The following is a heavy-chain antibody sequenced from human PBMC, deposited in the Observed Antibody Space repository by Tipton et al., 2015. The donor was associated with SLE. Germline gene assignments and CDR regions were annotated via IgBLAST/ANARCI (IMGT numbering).Heavy chain of an antibody. D-gene: IGHD3-16*01. J-gene: IGHJ2*01. V-gene: IGHV4-34*01. CDR3: ATLLNIRWSFDL. Sequence: TLSLTCVVYGASFSDYSFTWIRQPPGKGLEWIGEINLGGDTRYNPSLKSRVTISVDTSKKHFSLKLTSATAADTAVYCCATLLNIRWSFDLWGRGTLVTVSS. CDR1: GASFSDYS. CDR2: INLGGDT.